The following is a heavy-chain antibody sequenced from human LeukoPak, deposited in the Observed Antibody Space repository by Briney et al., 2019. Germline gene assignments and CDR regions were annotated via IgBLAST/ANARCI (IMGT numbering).Heavy chain of an antibody. D-gene: IGHD1-7*01. V-gene: IGHV1-69*05. J-gene: IGHJ5*02. Sequence: GASVKVSCKASGGSFGIYGMSWVRQAPGQGLEWMGGIIPTYRTPTYAERFQGRVTITTDDSTSTVYMEVSSLRSEETAVYYCARGATGTTFYHRLDPWGQGTPVTVSS. CDR3: ARGATGTTFYHRLDP. CDR1: GGSFGIYG. CDR2: IIPTYRTP.